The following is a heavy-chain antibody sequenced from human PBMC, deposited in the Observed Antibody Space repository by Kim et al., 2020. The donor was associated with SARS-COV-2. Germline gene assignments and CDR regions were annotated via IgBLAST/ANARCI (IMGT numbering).Heavy chain of an antibody. CDR3: TSGISRLISSGWHPY. J-gene: IGHJ4*02. CDR2: IRSKANSYAT. V-gene: IGHV3-73*01. D-gene: IGHD6-19*01. CDR1: GFTFSGSA. Sequence: GGSLRLSCAASGFTFSGSAMHWVRQASGKGLEWVGRIRSKANSYATAYAASVKGRFTISRDDSKNTAYLQMNSLKTEDTAVYYCTSGISRLISSGWHPYWGQGTLVTVSS.